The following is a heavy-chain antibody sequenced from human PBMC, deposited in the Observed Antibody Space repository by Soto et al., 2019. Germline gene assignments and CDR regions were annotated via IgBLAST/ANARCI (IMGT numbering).Heavy chain of an antibody. V-gene: IGHV4-38-2*01. J-gene: IGHJ4*02. CDR2: IYHSGST. CDR1: GYSISSGYY. CDR3: ARGIVGASPTSYYFDY. D-gene: IGHD1-26*01. Sequence: PSETLSLTCAVSGYSISSGYYWGWIRQPPGKRLEWIGSIYHSGSTYYNPSLKSRVTISVDTSKNQFSLKLSSVTAADTAVYYCARGIVGASPTSYYFDYWGQGTLVTVSS.